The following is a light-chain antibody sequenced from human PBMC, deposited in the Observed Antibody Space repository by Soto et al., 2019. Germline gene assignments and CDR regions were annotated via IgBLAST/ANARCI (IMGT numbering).Light chain of an antibody. V-gene: IGKV3-15*01. CDR3: QQYKSWPYT. CDR2: GAS. J-gene: IGKJ2*01. Sequence: EIVMTQSPVTLSVSPGERVTLSCRASQGISDKSAWYQQKPGQAPRLLMFGASTRATGIPARFSGSGSGTDFTLTITGLQSEDFAVYYCQQYKSWPYTFGQGTKVDIK. CDR1: QGISDK.